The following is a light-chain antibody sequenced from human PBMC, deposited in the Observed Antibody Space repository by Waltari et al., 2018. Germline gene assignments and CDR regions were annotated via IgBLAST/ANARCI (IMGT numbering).Light chain of an antibody. CDR1: STDVLRYTL. CDR3: SSYTSSSTLCV. V-gene: IGLV2-14*03. Sequence: QSALTQPASVSGSPGHALTISSPATSTDVLRYTLLSRYQQHPGNAPKLMVYDVSNRPSGVSNRFSGSKSGNTASLTISGLQAEDEAYYYCSSYTSSSTLCVFGTGTEVTVL. CDR2: DVS. J-gene: IGLJ1*01.